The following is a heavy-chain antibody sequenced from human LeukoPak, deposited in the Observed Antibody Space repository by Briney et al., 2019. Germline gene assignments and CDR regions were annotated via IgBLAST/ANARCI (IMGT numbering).Heavy chain of an antibody. CDR2: ISYDGSNK. Sequence: GGSLRLSCAASGFTFSSYGMHWVRQAPGKGLEWVAVISYDGSNKYYADSVKGRFTISRDNSKNTLYLQMNSLRAEDTAVYYCAKDTRYYDFWSGYYTHYYYYGMDVWGQGTTVTVSS. V-gene: IGHV3-30*18. CDR3: AKDTRYYDFWSGYYTHYYYYGMDV. D-gene: IGHD3-3*01. CDR1: GFTFSSYG. J-gene: IGHJ6*02.